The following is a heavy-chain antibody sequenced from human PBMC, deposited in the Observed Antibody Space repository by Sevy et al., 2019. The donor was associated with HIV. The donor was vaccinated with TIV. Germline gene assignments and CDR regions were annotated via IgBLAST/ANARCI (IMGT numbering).Heavy chain of an antibody. Sequence: SETLSLTCAISGDSVSSNSAAWNWIRQSPSRGLECLGRTYYRSKWYNDYAVSVKSLISINPDTSKNQFSLQLNSVTPEDTAVYFCATGIPEWELGGHWFDPWGQGTLVTVSS. CDR1: GDSVSSNSAA. V-gene: IGHV6-1*01. CDR3: ATGIPEWELGGHWFDP. J-gene: IGHJ5*02. D-gene: IGHD1-26*01. CDR2: TYYRSKWYN.